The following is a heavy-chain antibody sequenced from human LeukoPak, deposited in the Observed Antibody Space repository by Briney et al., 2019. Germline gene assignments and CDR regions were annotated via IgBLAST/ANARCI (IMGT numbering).Heavy chain of an antibody. D-gene: IGHD1-26*01. CDR2: IYYSGST. V-gene: IGHV4-61*10. CDR1: GGSISSGSYY. J-gene: IGHJ4*02. Sequence: SQTLSLTCTVSGGSISSGSYYWSWIRQPAGKGLEWIGYIYYSGSTNYNPSLKSRVTISVDTSKNQFSLKLSSVTAADTAVYYCARDGGSGTTWGQGTLVTVSS. CDR3: ARDGGSGTT.